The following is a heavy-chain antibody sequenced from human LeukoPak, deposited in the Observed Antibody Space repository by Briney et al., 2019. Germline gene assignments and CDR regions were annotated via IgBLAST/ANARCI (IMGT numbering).Heavy chain of an antibody. CDR2: ISAYNGDT. J-gene: IGHJ3*02. CDR1: GYTFTSYG. D-gene: IGHD6-13*01. CDR3: ARDISSSWYSAFDI. V-gene: IGHV1-18*01. Sequence: ASVKVSCKASGYTFTSYGISWVRQAPGQGLEWMGWISAYNGDTNYAQKLQGRVTMTTDTSTSSAYMELRSLRSDDTAVYYCARDISSSWYSAFDIWSQGTMVTVSS.